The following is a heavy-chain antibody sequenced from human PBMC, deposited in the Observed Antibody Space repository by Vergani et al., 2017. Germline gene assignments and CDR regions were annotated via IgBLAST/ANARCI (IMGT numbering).Heavy chain of an antibody. V-gene: IGHV5-51*01. CDR2: IYPGDSDT. J-gene: IGHJ3*02. CDR1: GYSFTSYW. D-gene: IGHD3-22*01. Sequence: EVPLVQSGAAVKKPGESLKISCTGSGYSFTSYWIGWVRQMPGKGLEWMGIIYPGDSDTRYSPSFQGQVTISADKSISTAYLQWSSLKASDTAMYYCARQAYYDSSGYYSFGSTVKNAFDIWGQGTMVTVSS. CDR3: ARQAYYDSSGYYSFGSTVKNAFDI.